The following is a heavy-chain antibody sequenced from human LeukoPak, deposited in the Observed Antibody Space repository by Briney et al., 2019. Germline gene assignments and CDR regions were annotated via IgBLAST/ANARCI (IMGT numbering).Heavy chain of an antibody. Sequence: PSETLSLTCTVSGGSISSYYWSWIRQPPGKGLEWIGYVYYSGSTNYNPSLKSRVTISVDTSKNQFSLKLSSVTAADTAVYYCARERYYDFWSGPIDYWGQGTLVTVSS. CDR3: ARERYYDFWSGPIDY. J-gene: IGHJ4*02. V-gene: IGHV4-59*12. D-gene: IGHD3-3*01. CDR1: GGSISSYY. CDR2: VYYSGST.